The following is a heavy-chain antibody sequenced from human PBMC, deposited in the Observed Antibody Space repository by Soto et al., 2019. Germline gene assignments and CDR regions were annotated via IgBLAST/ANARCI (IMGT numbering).Heavy chain of an antibody. D-gene: IGHD2-8*01. J-gene: IGHJ6*02. CDR2: INPNSGGT. CDR1: GYTFTGYY. Sequence: ASVEVSCKXSGYTFTGYYMHWVRQAPGQGLEWMGWINPNSGGTNYAQKFQGRVTMTRDTSISTAYMELSRLRSDDTAVYYCARDLVLMVYAPRGYYGMDVWGQGTTVTVSS. V-gene: IGHV1-2*02. CDR3: ARDLVLMVYAPRGYYGMDV.